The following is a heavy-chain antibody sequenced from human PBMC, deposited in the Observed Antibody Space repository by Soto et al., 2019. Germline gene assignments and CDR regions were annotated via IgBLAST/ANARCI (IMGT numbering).Heavy chain of an antibody. J-gene: IGHJ3*02. V-gene: IGHV3-9*01. CDR3: ARDIEENQLRYAALDI. D-gene: IGHD3-16*01. CDR1: GFTIDDYA. Sequence: GGSLRLSCAASGFTIDDYAMHWVRQAPGKGLEWVSGISWDSNSIGYADSVKGRFTISRDNAKNPLYLQMNSLRTEDTAFYYCARDIEENQLRYAALDIWGQGTMVTVSS. CDR2: ISWDSNSI.